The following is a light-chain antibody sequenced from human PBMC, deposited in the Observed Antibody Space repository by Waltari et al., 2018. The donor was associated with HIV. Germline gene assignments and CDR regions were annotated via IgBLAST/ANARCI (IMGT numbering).Light chain of an antibody. CDR3: QSADSTGTYPDV. V-gene: IGLV3-25*03. J-gene: IGLJ1*01. CDR1: ALPKQY. Sequence: SYELTQPPSVSVSPGQTARITCSGDALPKQYAYWYQQKPGQAPVLVIYKDNERPSGIPERFSGSSSGKTVTLTISGVQTEDEADYYCQSADSTGTYPDVFGPGTKVTVL. CDR2: KDN.